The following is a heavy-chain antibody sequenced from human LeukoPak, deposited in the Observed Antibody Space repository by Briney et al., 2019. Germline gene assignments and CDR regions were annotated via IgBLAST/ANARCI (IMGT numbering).Heavy chain of an antibody. J-gene: IGHJ4*02. Sequence: SETLSLTCTVSGDSVSSASYYWSWIRQPPGKGLEWIAYVYYTGSTNYNPSLKSRVTTSIDTSKNQFSLKVSSVTAADTAVYYCARTQYCSSTSCYFGYFDYWGQGTLVTVS. V-gene: IGHV4-61*01. CDR2: VYYTGST. CDR3: ARTQYCSSTSCYFGYFDY. CDR1: GDSVSSASYY. D-gene: IGHD2-2*01.